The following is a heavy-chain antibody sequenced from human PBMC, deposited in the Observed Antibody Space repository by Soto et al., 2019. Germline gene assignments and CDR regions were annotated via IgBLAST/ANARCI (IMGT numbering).Heavy chain of an antibody. CDR1: GVTFRNYA. CDR3: ARAPAYTYDSFDS. D-gene: IGHD5-18*01. V-gene: IGHV3-23*01. J-gene: IGHJ4*02. CDR2: LIDSGGTT. Sequence: PWGSLRLSGAFSGVTFRNYAMSWIRQAPGKGLEWVSGLIDSGGTTSYADSVKGRFTLSRDNSKNTLYLQMDSLRADDTAVYHCARAPAYTYDSFDSWGQGTLVTVSS.